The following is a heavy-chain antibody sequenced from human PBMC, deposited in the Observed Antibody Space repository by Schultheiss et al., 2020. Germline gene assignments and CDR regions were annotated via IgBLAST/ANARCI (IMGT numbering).Heavy chain of an antibody. CDR3: ARTVVEDSNWFDP. CDR1: GGSISSGDYY. J-gene: IGHJ5*02. D-gene: IGHD2-2*01. CDR2: INHSGST. V-gene: IGHV4-39*01. Sequence: SETLSLTCTVSGGSISSGDYYWSWIRQPPGKGLEWIGEINHSGSTNYNPSLKSRVTISVDTSKNQFSLKLSSVTAADTAVYYCARTVVEDSNWFDPWGQGTLVTVSS.